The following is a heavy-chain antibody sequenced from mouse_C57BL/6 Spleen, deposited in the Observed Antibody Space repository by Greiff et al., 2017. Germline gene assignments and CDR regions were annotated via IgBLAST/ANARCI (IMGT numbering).Heavy chain of an antibody. CDR3: GGEGCSYWYFDV. J-gene: IGHJ1*03. CDR1: GFTFNTYA. D-gene: IGHD6-1*01. CDR2: IRRKSSNYAT. V-gene: IGHV10-3*01. Sequence: EVMLVESGGGLVQPKGSLKLSCAASGFTFNTYAMHWVRQAPGKGLEWVARIRRKSSNYATYYADSVKDRFTISRDDSQSMLYLQMNNLKTEDTSMDYCGGEGCSYWYFDVWGTGTTVTVSS.